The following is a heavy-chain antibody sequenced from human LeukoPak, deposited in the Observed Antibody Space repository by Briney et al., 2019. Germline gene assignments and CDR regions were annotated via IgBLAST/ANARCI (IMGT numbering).Heavy chain of an antibody. J-gene: IGHJ3*02. CDR3: ARVTHSSGWYNAFDI. V-gene: IGHV3-30-3*01. CDR1: GFTFSSYA. CDR2: ISYDGSNK. D-gene: IGHD6-19*01. Sequence: GRSLRLSCAASGFTFSSYAMPWVRQAPGKGLEWVAVISYDGSNKYYADSVKGRFTISRDNSKNTLYLQMNSLRAEDTAVCYCARVTHSSGWYNAFDIWGQGTMVTVSS.